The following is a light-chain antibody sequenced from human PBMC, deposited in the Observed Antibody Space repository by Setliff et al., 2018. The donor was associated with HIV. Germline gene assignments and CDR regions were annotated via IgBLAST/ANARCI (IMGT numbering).Light chain of an antibody. J-gene: IGLJ1*01. Sequence: QSVLTQPPSASGNPGQRVTISCSGSFSNIGRNTVNWYQQLPGTAPKLLIYANFQRPSGVPDRFSGPKSGTSASLDISGLRSEDDSDYYCAAWDDTLNGYVFGTGTKVTVL. CDR2: ANF. CDR1: FSNIGRNT. CDR3: AAWDDTLNGYV. V-gene: IGLV1-44*01.